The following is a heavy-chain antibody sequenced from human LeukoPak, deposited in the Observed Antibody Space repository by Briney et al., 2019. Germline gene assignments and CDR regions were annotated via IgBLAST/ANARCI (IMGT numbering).Heavy chain of an antibody. D-gene: IGHD5-18*01. Sequence: SETLSLTCAVYGGSFSGYYWSWIRQPPGKGLEWIGEINHSGSTNYNPSLKSRVTISVDTSKNQFSLKLGSVTAADTAVYYCARYKWIQLWFSFDYWGQGTLVTVSS. J-gene: IGHJ4*02. CDR1: GGSFSGYY. CDR2: INHSGST. CDR3: ARYKWIQLWFSFDY. V-gene: IGHV4-34*01.